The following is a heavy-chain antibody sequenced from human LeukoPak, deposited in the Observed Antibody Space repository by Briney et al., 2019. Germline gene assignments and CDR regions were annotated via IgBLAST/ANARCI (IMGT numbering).Heavy chain of an antibody. CDR1: GFTFSSYG. V-gene: IGHV3-30*02. Sequence: GGSLRLSRAASGFTFSSYGMHWVRQAPGKGLEWVAFIRYDGSNKYYADSVKGRFAISRDNSKNTLYLQMNSLRAEDTAVYYCAKVKGGDYYYYYMDVWGKGTTVTVSS. CDR2: IRYDGSNK. CDR3: AKVKGGDYYYYYMDV. J-gene: IGHJ6*03. D-gene: IGHD3-16*01.